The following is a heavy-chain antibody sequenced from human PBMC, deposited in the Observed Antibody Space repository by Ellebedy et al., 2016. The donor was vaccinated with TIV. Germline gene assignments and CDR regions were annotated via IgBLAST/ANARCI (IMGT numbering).Heavy chain of an antibody. CDR2: INPNSGGT. CDR1: GYTFTGYY. Sequence: AASVKVSCKASGYTFTGYYIHWVRQAPGQGLEWMGWINPNSGGTNYAQKFQGWVTMTRDTSIRTAYMELSRLRYDDTAMYYCARDRKAYDYVWGSYRPDAFDIWGQGTMVTVSS. V-gene: IGHV1-2*04. CDR3: ARDRKAYDYVWGSYRPDAFDI. J-gene: IGHJ3*02. D-gene: IGHD3-16*02.